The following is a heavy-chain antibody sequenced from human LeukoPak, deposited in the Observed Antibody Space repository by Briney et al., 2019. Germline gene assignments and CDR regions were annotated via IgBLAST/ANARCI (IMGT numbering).Heavy chain of an antibody. D-gene: IGHD6-13*01. CDR1: GFTFSSYE. CDR2: ISSSGSTI. Sequence: GGSLRLSCAASGFTFSSYEMNWVRQAPGKGLEWVSYISSSGSTIYYADSVKGRFTISRDNAKNSQYLQMNSLRAEDTAVYYCASGQQLAYYYYGMDVWGQGTTVTVSS. V-gene: IGHV3-48*03. CDR3: ASGQQLAYYYYGMDV. J-gene: IGHJ6*02.